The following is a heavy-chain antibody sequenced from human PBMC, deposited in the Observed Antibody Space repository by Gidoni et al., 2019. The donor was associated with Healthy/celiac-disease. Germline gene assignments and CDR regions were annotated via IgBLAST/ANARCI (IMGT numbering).Heavy chain of an antibody. J-gene: IGHJ3*02. D-gene: IGHD3-22*01. V-gene: IGHV5-51*01. CDR1: GYSFTSYW. Sequence: EVQLVQSGAEVKKPGASLKISCKGSGYSFTSYWIGWVRQMPGKGLEWMGIIYPGDSDTRYSPSFQGQVTISADKSISTAYLQWSSLKASDTAMYYCARQPHYYDSSGYLDAFDIWGQGTMVTVSS. CDR2: IYPGDSDT. CDR3: ARQPHYYDSSGYLDAFDI.